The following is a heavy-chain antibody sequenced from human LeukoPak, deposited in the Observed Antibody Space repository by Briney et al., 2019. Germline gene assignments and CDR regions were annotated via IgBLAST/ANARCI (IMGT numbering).Heavy chain of an antibody. J-gene: IGHJ3*02. D-gene: IGHD2-2*01. Sequence: ASVKVSCKASGYTFIGYYMHWVRQAPGQGLEWMGWINPNRGGTNYAQKFQGRVTMTRDTSISTAYMELSRLRSDDTAVYYCARTAVPAALGPDAFDIWGQRTMVTISS. V-gene: IGHV1-2*02. CDR1: GYTFIGYY. CDR3: ARTAVPAALGPDAFDI. CDR2: INPNRGGT.